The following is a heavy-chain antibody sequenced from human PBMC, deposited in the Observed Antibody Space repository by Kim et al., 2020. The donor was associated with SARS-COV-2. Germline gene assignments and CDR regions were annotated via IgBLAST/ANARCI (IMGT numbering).Heavy chain of an antibody. CDR2: MYDSGST. V-gene: IGHV4-61*01. CDR3: ARDSSNGWVYR. J-gene: IGHJ4*02. Sequence: SETLSLTCTVSGGSVSSGSHFWSWIRQPPGKGLEWIGQMYDSGSTNYNPSLKSRVIISVDTNKNQFSLKLSSVTAADTAVYYCARDSSNGWVYRWGQGIL. CDR1: GGSVSSGSHF. D-gene: IGHD6-19*01.